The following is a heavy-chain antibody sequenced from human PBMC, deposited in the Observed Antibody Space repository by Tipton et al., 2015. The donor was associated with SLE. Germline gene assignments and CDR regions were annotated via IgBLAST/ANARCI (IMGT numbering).Heavy chain of an antibody. V-gene: IGHV3-73*01. Sequence: SLRLSCAASGFTFSGSAMHWVRQASGKGLEWVGRIRSKANSYATAYAASVKGRFTISRDGSKNTAYLQMNSLKTEDTAVYYCTGDDYGAPDAFDIWGQGTMVTVSS. D-gene: IGHD4-17*01. J-gene: IGHJ3*02. CDR3: TGDDYGAPDAFDI. CDR2: IRSKANSYAT. CDR1: GFTFSGSA.